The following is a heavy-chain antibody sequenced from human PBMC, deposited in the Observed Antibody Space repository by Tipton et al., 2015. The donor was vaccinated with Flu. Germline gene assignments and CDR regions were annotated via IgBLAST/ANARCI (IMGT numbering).Heavy chain of an antibody. CDR3: ARHYDDYGGNWSGPDDAFDI. V-gene: IGHV4-39*01. J-gene: IGHJ3*02. Sequence: TLSLTCTVSGGSISSSSYYWGWIRQPPGKGLEWIGSIYYSGSTYYNPSLKSRVTISVDTSKNQFSLKLSSVTAADTAVYYCARHYDDYGGNWSGPDDAFDIWGQGTMVTVSS. CDR2: IYYSGST. CDR1: GGSISSSSYY. D-gene: IGHD4-23*01.